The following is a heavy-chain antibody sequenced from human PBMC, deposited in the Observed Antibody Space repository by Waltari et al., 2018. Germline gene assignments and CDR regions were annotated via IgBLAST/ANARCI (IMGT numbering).Heavy chain of an antibody. V-gene: IGHV4-39*01. CDR2: IYYSGRA. CDR3: ARHWKRNGYRFDP. Sequence: QLLLQESGPGLVTPSETLSLTCTVSGGSINRSNYYWGWVRQSPGKGVEWIASIYYSGRAYYNPTRESRLTISGDTSKNQFSLRLYSVTAAETAGYDCARHWKRNGYRFDPWGQGTRVTVSS. CDR1: GGSINRSNYY. J-gene: IGHJ5*02. D-gene: IGHD5-12*01.